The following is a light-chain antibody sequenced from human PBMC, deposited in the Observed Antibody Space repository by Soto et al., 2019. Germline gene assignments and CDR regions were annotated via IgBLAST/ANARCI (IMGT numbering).Light chain of an antibody. CDR2: TAS. CDR3: QQCDSTPWT. V-gene: IGKV1-39*01. J-gene: IGKJ1*01. CDR1: HSISIY. Sequence: DIQMTQSPSSLSASVGDRVTITCRASHSISIYLNWYQQKPGKAPKLLIYTASSLKSGVPSRFSGSGSGTEFTLTINSLQPEDFATYYCQQCDSTPWTFGQGTKVDIK.